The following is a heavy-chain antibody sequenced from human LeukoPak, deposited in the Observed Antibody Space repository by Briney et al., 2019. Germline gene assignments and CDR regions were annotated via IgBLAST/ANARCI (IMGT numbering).Heavy chain of an antibody. CDR2: ISYDGSNK. D-gene: IGHD5-18*01. CDR1: GFTFSSYG. V-gene: IGHV3-30*18. J-gene: IGHJ6*02. Sequence: QTGGSLRLSCAASGFTFSSYGMHWVRQAPGKGLEWVAVISYDGSNKYYADSVKGRFTISRDNSKNTLYLQMNSLRAEDTAVYYCAKAQDTAMARYYYYGMDVWGQGTTVTVSS. CDR3: AKAQDTAMARYYYYGMDV.